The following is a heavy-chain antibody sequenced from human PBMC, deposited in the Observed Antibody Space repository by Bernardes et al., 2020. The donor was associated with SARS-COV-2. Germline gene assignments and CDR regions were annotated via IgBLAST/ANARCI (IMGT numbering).Heavy chain of an antibody. V-gene: IGHV3-33*01. Sequence: WRPLRPPCAAPGSTFTSYGTHWVRQAPGQGLEWVAFIWYDGSNTYYADSAKGRFTIPRDNSKNTLYLQMNSLRAEDTAVYYCAGDVIVDSSWTEYYFDYWGQGTLVTVSS. CDR2: IWYDGSNT. CDR1: GSTFTSYG. D-gene: IGHD6-13*01. J-gene: IGHJ4*02. CDR3: AGDVIVDSSWTEYYFDY.